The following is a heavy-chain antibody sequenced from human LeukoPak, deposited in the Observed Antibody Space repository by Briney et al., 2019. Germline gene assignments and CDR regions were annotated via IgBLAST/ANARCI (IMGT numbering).Heavy chain of an antibody. Sequence: SETLSLTCVVSGGSISTSNWWSWVRQPPGKGLEWIGEIHHSGSANYNPSLKSRVTILVDKSKNQFSLKLNSVTAADTAVYYCAGHWGNAFDIWGQGTMVIVSS. CDR3: AGHWGNAFDI. J-gene: IGHJ3*02. CDR1: GGSISTSNW. V-gene: IGHV4/OR15-8*01. D-gene: IGHD7-27*01. CDR2: IHHSGSA.